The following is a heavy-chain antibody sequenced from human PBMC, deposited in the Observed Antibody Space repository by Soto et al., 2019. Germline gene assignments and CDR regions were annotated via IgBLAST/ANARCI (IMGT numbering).Heavy chain of an antibody. V-gene: IGHV4-31*03. Sequence: SETLSLTCTVSGGSISSGGYHWSWIRQHPGKGLEWIGYIYYSGSTYYNPSLKSRVTISVDTSKNQFSLKLSSVTAADTAVYYCAREGDYYGSGSYPRMDVWGQGTTVTVSS. J-gene: IGHJ6*02. CDR3: AREGDYYGSGSYPRMDV. D-gene: IGHD3-10*01. CDR1: GGSISSGGYH. CDR2: IYYSGST.